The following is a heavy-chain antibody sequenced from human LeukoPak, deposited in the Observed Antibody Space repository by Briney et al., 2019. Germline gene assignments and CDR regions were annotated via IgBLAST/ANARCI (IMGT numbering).Heavy chain of an antibody. Sequence: PGGSLRLSCAASGFTFSSYAMHWVRQAPGKGLEGVAVISYDGSNKYYADFVKGRFTISRDNSKNTLYLQMNSLRAEDTAVYYCAREETMVRGVGSDYWGQGTLVTVSS. D-gene: IGHD3-10*01. V-gene: IGHV3-30-3*01. CDR1: GFTFSSYA. CDR3: AREETMVRGVGSDY. J-gene: IGHJ4*02. CDR2: ISYDGSNK.